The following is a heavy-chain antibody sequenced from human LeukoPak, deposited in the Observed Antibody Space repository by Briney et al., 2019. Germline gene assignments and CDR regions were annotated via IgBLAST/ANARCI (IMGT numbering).Heavy chain of an antibody. CDR1: DSSFTSYW. Sequence: GESLKISCKCSDSSFTSYWIGWVRQMPGKGLEWMGIIYPGDSDTRYSPSFQGQVTISADKSISTAYLQWSSLKASDTAMYYCARIYSSGWYDYWGQGTLVTVSS. J-gene: IGHJ4*02. V-gene: IGHV5-51*01. CDR3: ARIYSSGWYDY. D-gene: IGHD6-19*01. CDR2: IYPGDSDT.